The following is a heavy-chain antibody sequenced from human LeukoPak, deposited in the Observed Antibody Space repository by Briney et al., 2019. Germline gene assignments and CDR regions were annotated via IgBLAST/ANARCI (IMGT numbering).Heavy chain of an antibody. CDR1: GYSISSGYY. D-gene: IGHD6-19*01. J-gene: IGHJ5*02. CDR2: INHGGST. CDR3: ARRRGQWLVRGYGAGDWFDP. V-gene: IGHV4-38-2*02. Sequence: SETLSLTCTVSGYSISSGYYWGWIRQPPGKGLEWIGEINHGGSTNYNPSLKSRVTISVDTSKNQFSLKLSSVTAADTAVYYCARRRGQWLVRGYGAGDWFDPWGQGTLVTVSS.